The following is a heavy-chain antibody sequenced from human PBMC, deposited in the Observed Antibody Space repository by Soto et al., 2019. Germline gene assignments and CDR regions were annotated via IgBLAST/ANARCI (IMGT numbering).Heavy chain of an antibody. Sequence: SETLSLTCTVSGGSISSYYWSWIRQPAGKGLEWIGRIYTSGSTNCNPSLKSRVTMSVDTSKNQFSLQLNSLRAEDTAVYYCAQLGLMTFSHKHYFNHWGRGTLVTVSS. CDR2: IYTSGST. CDR1: GGSISSYY. J-gene: IGHJ4*02. V-gene: IGHV4-4*07. CDR3: AQLGLMTFSHKHYFNH. D-gene: IGHD1-1*01.